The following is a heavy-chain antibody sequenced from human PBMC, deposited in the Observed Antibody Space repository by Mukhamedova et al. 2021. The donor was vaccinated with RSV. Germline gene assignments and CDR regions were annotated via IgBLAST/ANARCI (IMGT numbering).Heavy chain of an antibody. D-gene: IGHD5-24*01. V-gene: IGHV3-7*03. CDR2: HDGSEK. Sequence: HDGSEKFYVGSVRGRFTISRDNAKNSLYLQMNSLRAEDTAVYYCVISRDGHNSRYYGFDVWGQGTTVTVSS. CDR3: VISRDGHNSRYYGFDV. J-gene: IGHJ6*02.